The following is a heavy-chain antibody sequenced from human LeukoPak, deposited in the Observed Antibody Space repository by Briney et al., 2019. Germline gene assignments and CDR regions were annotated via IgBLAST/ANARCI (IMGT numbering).Heavy chain of an antibody. D-gene: IGHD3-10*01. CDR1: GFTFSNAW. CDR3: TTRGVRGPNYYFDY. V-gene: IGHV3-15*01. CDR2: IKSKTDGGTT. Sequence: GGSLRPSCAASGFTFSNAWMSWVRQAPGKGLEWVGRIKSKTDGGTTDYAAPVKGRFTISRDDSKNTLYLQMNSLKTEDTAVYYCTTRGVRGPNYYFDYWGQGTLVTVSS. J-gene: IGHJ4*02.